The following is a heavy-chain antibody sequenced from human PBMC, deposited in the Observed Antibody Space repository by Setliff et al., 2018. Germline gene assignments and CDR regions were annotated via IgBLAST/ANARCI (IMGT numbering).Heavy chain of an antibody. CDR2: IYYSGST. CDR3: ARHVLGYSSSYNWFDP. Sequence: PSETLSLTCTVSGGSISSSSYYWGWIRQPPGKGLEWIGSIYYSGSTYYNPSLKSRVTISVDTSKNQFSLKLSSVTAADTAVYYCARHVLGYSSSYNWFDPWGQGTLVTRLL. J-gene: IGHJ5*02. V-gene: IGHV4-39*01. D-gene: IGHD6-6*01. CDR1: GGSISSSSYY.